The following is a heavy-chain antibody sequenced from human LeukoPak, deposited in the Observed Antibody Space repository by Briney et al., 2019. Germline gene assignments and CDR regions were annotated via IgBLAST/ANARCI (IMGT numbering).Heavy chain of an antibody. CDR3: AIRQYYFDY. CDR1: GGSFSGYY. V-gene: IGHV4-34*01. D-gene: IGHD4-11*01. J-gene: IGHJ4*02. CDR2: INHSGST. Sequence: SETLSLTCAVYGGSFSGYYWSWIRQPPGKGLEWIGEINHSGSTNYNPSLKSRVTISVDTSKNQFSLKLSSVTAADTAVYYCAIRQYYFDYWGQGTLVTVSS.